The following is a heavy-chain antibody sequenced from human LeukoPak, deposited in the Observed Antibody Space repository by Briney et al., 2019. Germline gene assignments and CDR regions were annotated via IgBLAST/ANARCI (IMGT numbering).Heavy chain of an antibody. Sequence: ASVKVSCKASGYTFTSYYTHWVRQAPGQGLEWMGIINPSGGSTSYAQKFQGRVTMTRDTSTSTVYMELSSLRSEDTAVYYCARAYDYVWGSYRPFDYWGQGTLVTVSS. CDR3: ARAYDYVWGSYRPFDY. J-gene: IGHJ4*02. D-gene: IGHD3-16*02. CDR1: GYTFTSYY. V-gene: IGHV1-46*01. CDR2: INPSGGST.